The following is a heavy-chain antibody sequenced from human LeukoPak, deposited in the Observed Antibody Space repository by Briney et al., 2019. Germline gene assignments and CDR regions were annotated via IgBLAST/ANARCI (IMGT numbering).Heavy chain of an antibody. D-gene: IGHD5-18*01. J-gene: IGHJ4*02. V-gene: IGHV1-69*05. Sequence: EASVKVSCKASGGTFSSYAISWVRQAPGQGLEWMGGIIPIFGTANYAQKFQGRVTITTDESTSTAYMELSSLRSEDTAVYYCARAAGLWSYYFDYWGQGTLVTASS. CDR1: GGTFSSYA. CDR2: IIPIFGTA. CDR3: ARAAGLWSYYFDY.